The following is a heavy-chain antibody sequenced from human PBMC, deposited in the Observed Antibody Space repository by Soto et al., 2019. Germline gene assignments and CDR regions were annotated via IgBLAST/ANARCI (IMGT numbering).Heavy chain of an antibody. J-gene: IGHJ4*02. Sequence: SETLSLTCTVSGGSISGSSYYWGWIRQPPGKGLEWIGSIYYSGSTYYNPSLKSRVTISVDTSKNQFSLKLSSVTAADTAVYYCARQDGYNNGVIDYWGQGTLVTVSS. CDR3: ARQDGYNNGVIDY. CDR1: GGSISGSSYY. D-gene: IGHD4-4*01. CDR2: IYYSGST. V-gene: IGHV4-39*01.